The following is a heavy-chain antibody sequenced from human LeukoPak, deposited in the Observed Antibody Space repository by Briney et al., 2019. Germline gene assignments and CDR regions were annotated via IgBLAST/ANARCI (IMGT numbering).Heavy chain of an antibody. J-gene: IGHJ3*02. CDR3: ASSLAASDSGSYYYFAFDI. CDR2: ISAYNGNT. Sequence: GASVKVSCKASGGTFSSYAISWVRQAPGQGLEWMGWISAYNGNTNYAQKLQGRVTMTTDTSTSTAYMELRSLRSDDTAVYYCASSLAASDSGSYYYFAFDIWGQGTMVTVSS. V-gene: IGHV1-18*01. CDR1: GGTFSSYA. D-gene: IGHD1-26*01.